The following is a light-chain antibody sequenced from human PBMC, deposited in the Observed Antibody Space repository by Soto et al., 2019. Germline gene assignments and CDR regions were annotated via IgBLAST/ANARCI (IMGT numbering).Light chain of an antibody. CDR1: QSISSY. CDR3: QQSYSTPYT. V-gene: IGKV1-39*01. J-gene: IGKJ2*01. Sequence: DIPMTQSPSSLSASVGARVTITCRASQSISSYLNWYQQKPGKAPKLLIYAASSLQSGVPSRFSGSGSGTDFTLTISCLQPEDFAVYYCQQSYSTPYTFGQGAKLEIK. CDR2: AAS.